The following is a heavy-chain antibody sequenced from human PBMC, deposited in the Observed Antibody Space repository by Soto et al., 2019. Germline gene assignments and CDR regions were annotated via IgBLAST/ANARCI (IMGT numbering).Heavy chain of an antibody. V-gene: IGHV3-64*01. CDR3: ARGGPYQRPADFDY. D-gene: IGHD2-2*01. J-gene: IGHJ4*02. Sequence: EVQLVESGGILVQPGGSLRLSCVASGFSFSNYAMHWVRQAPGKGLEYVSAISNNGVSTYYANSVKGRFIISRDNSKNTLYLQVGSLRAEDMAVYYCARGGPYQRPADFDYWGQGTLVIVSS. CDR1: GFSFSNYA. CDR2: ISNNGVST.